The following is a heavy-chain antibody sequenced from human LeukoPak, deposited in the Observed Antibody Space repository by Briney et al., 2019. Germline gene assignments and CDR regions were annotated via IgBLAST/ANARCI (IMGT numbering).Heavy chain of an antibody. V-gene: IGHV3-53*01. CDR1: GFTVSSNY. CDR3: AKSYNGYESKPDY. J-gene: IGHJ4*02. CDR2: IYSGGST. Sequence: GGSLRLSCAASGFTVSSNYMSWVRQAPGKGLEWVSVIYSGGSTYYADSVKGRFTISRDNSKNTLYLQMNSLRAEDTAVYYCAKSYNGYESKPDYWGQGTLVTVSS. D-gene: IGHD5-12*01.